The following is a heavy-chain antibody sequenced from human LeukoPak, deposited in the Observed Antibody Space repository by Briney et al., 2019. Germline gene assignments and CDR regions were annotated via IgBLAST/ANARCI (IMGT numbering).Heavy chain of an antibody. CDR1: GFTVSSNY. D-gene: IGHD3-10*01. CDR2: SYSGGPT. CDR3: ARARGYYGMDV. Sequence: GGSLRLSCAASGFTVSSNYMSWVRQAPGKGLEWVSASYSGGPTYYADSVKGRFTISRDNAKNSLYLQMNSLRAEDTAVYYCARARGYYGMDVWGQGTTVTVSS. J-gene: IGHJ6*02. V-gene: IGHV3-53*01.